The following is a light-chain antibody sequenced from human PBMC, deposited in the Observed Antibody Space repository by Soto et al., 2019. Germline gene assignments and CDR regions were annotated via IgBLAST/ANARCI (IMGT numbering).Light chain of an antibody. V-gene: IGKV1-12*01. CDR2: AAS. J-gene: IGKJ4*01. CDR3: QQANSFPLT. Sequence: DIQMTQSPSSVSAAVGDRVTITCRASRGVSSWLAWYQQKPGKAPKLLIYAASNLQSGVPSRFSGRGSGTDFTLAIRSLQPEDFASYYCQQANSFPLTFGGGTKVEIK. CDR1: RGVSSW.